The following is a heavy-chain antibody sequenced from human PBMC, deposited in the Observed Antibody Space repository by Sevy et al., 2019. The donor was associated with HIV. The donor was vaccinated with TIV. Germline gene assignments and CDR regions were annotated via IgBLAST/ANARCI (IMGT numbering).Heavy chain of an antibody. D-gene: IGHD2-8*01. V-gene: IGHV3-30*02. J-gene: IGHJ6*02. CDR1: GFSLTTSD. CDR2: VRNDGSNK. Sequence: GGSLRLSCAASGFSLTTSDMHWVRQAPGKGLEWVAYVRNDGSNKYYADSVRDRFPISRESPKNQLYLQMNSLRDEDTAIYYCARGRKTTEEWLEELDYYYGLDVWGQGTTVTVSS. CDR3: ARGRKTTEEWLEELDYYYGLDV.